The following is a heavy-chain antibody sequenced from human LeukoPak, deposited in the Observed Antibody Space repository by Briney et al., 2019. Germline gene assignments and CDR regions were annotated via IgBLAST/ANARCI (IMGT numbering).Heavy chain of an antibody. CDR2: IYYSGGT. Sequence: SETLSLTCTVSGGSISSSSYYWGWVRQPPGKGLEWIGNIYYSGGTYYNPSLKSRVTISVDTSKNQFSLKLSSVTAADTAVYYCARSYDSSGRDYWGQGTLVTVSS. J-gene: IGHJ4*02. V-gene: IGHV4-39*01. CDR1: GGSISSSSYY. D-gene: IGHD3-22*01. CDR3: ARSYDSSGRDY.